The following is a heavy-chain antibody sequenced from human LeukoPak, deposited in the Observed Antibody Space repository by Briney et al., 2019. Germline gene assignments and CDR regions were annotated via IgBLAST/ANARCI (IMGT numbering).Heavy chain of an antibody. Sequence: PSETLSLTCTVSGYSISSGYYWGWIRQPPGKGPEWIVSMYYSGSTFYNPSLKSRVTISVDTSKNQFSLKLSSVTAADTAVYYCARVLAGYSGYDVPVWGQGTLVTVSS. J-gene: IGHJ4*02. CDR1: GYSISSGYY. D-gene: IGHD5-12*01. CDR3: ARVLAGYSGYDVPV. V-gene: IGHV4-38-2*02. CDR2: MYYSGST.